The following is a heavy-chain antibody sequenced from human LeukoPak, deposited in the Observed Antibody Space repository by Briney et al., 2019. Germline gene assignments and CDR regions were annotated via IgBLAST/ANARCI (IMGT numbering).Heavy chain of an antibody. D-gene: IGHD2-15*01. J-gene: IGHJ4*02. V-gene: IGHV3-30*18. Sequence: GGSLRLSCAASGFTFSSCGMHWVRQAPGKGLEWVAVISYDGSNKYYADSVKGRFTISRDNSKNTLYLQMNSLRAEDTAVYYCAKLPVSGPPDYWGQGTLVTVSS. CDR1: GFTFSSCG. CDR3: AKLPVSGPPDY. CDR2: ISYDGSNK.